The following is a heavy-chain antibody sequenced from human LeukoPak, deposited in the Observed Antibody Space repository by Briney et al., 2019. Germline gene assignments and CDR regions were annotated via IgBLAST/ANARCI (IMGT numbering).Heavy chain of an antibody. Sequence: SETLSLTCSVSGGSISSYYWSWIRQPPGKGLEWIGYIYYSGSTKYNPSLKSRVTTSVDTSKNQFSLKLSSVTAADTAVYYCARYPDYYYYMDVWGKGTTVTVSS. V-gene: IGHV4-59*01. CDR3: ARYPDYYYYMDV. J-gene: IGHJ6*03. CDR1: GGSISSYY. CDR2: IYYSGST.